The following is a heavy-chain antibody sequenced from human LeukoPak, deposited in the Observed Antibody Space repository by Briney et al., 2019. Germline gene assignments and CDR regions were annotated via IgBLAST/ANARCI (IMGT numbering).Heavy chain of an antibody. CDR3: ANYGDYPY. D-gene: IGHD4-17*01. J-gene: IGHJ4*02. CDR1: GGSISSYY. V-gene: IGHV4-59*08. Sequence: PSETLSLTCTVSGGSISSYYWSWIRQPPGKGLEWIGYIYYSGSANYHPSLKSRVTISVDTSKNRFSLKLSSVTAADTAVYYCANYGDYPYWGQGTLVTVSS. CDR2: IYYSGSA.